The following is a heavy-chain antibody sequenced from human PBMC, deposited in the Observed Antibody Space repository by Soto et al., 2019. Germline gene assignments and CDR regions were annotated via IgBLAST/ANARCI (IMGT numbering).Heavy chain of an antibody. Sequence: QVQLVQSGAEVKQPGSSVKVSCQASGVTFSSFAISWVRQAPGQELEWMGGIIPIFRTPNYAQNFQGRVTITADESTSSVYMELSRLRSEDTAVYYCARSTGSGFRPGTHRFNWFDPWGQGTLVTVSS. CDR2: IIPIFRTP. CDR1: GVTFSSFA. J-gene: IGHJ5*02. V-gene: IGHV1-69*01. CDR3: ARSTGSGFRPGTHRFNWFDP. D-gene: IGHD5-12*01.